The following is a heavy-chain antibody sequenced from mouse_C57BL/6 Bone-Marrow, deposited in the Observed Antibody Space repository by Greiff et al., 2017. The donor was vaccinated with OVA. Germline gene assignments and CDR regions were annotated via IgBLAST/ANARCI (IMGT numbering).Heavy chain of an antibody. CDR2: IDPENGDT. CDR1: GFNIKDDY. D-gene: IGHD1-2*01. Sequence: VQLKQSGAELVRPGASVKLSCTASGFNIKDDYMHWVKQRPEQGLEWIGWIDPENGDTEYASKFQGKATITADTSSNTAYLQLSSLTSEDTAVDYCTTYGQGYWGQGTTLTVSS. J-gene: IGHJ2*01. V-gene: IGHV14-4*01. CDR3: TTYGQGY.